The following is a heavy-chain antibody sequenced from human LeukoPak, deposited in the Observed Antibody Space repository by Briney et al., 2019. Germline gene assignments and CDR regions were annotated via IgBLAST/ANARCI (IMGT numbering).Heavy chain of an antibody. Sequence: PSGTLSLTCAVSGGSISRDNWWSWVRQPPGKGLEWVGEIHQSGSTNYNPSLKSRVTITVDKSKRQFSLKLGSVTAADTAVYYFARRNYYDSTGYYNNWGRGTLVTVSS. CDR2: IHQSGST. D-gene: IGHD3-22*01. V-gene: IGHV4-4*02. CDR1: GGSISRDNW. CDR3: ARRNYYDSTGYYNN. J-gene: IGHJ4*02.